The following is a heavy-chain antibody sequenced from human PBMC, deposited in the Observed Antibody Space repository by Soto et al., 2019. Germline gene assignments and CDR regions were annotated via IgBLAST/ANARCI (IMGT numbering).Heavy chain of an antibody. J-gene: IGHJ4*02. V-gene: IGHV3-49*03. CDR2: IRGKAYYGTT. CDR3: TRGMYSAYETSPLYFDF. D-gene: IGHD5-12*01. CDR1: GFTFGGYA. Sequence: PGGSLRLSCTASGFTFGGYALSWFRQAPGRGLEWLGFIRGKAYYGTTEYAASVRGRFTISRDDSNSIAYLQMNSLKTEDTAVYYCTRGMYSAYETSPLYFDFWGQGTLVTVSS.